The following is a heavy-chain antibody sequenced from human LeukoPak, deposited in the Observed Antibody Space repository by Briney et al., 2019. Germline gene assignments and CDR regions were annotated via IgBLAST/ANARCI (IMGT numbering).Heavy chain of an antibody. CDR2: INHSGST. D-gene: IGHD3-10*01. J-gene: IGHJ6*02. V-gene: IGHV4-34*01. CDR1: GGSFSGYY. Sequence: SETLSLTCAVYGGSFSGYYWSWIRQPPGKGLEWIGEINHSGSTNYNPSLKSRVTISVDTSKNQFSLKLSSATAADTAVYYCARVGLSMVRGVRDERDGDYYHYGLDVWAQGTTVTVSS. CDR3: ARVGLSMVRGVRDERDGDYYHYGLDV.